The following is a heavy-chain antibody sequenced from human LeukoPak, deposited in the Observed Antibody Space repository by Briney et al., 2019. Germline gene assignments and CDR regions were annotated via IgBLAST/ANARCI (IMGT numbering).Heavy chain of an antibody. CDR2: INHSGST. D-gene: IGHD5-18*01. V-gene: IGHV4-34*01. CDR1: GGSFSGYY. Sequence: SETLSLTCAVYGGSFSGYYWSWIRQPPGKGLEWIGEINHSGSTNYNPSLKSRVTISVDTSKNQFPLKLSSVTAADTAVYYCARVDKSTARIFDYWGQGTLVTVSS. J-gene: IGHJ4*02. CDR3: ARVDKSTARIFDY.